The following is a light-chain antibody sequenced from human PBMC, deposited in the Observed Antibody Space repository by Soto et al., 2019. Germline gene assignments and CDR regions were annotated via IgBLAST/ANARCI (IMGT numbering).Light chain of an antibody. Sequence: EVLLTQSPDTLSLSPGERATLSCSASQTVTSGSLVWYQQKRGQAPRLLIYDTSSRATGIPDRFSGSGSGTDFTLTISRLEPEDFAVYYCQQYGDSPLTFGGGTKVEIK. V-gene: IGKV3-20*01. CDR3: QQYGDSPLT. CDR2: DTS. CDR1: QTVTSGS. J-gene: IGKJ4*01.